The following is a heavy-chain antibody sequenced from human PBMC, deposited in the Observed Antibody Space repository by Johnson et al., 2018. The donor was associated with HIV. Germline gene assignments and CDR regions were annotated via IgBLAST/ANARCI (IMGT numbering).Heavy chain of an antibody. V-gene: IGHV3-30*14. Sequence: QMQLVESGGGVVRPGGSLRLSCAASGFTFSSYAIHWVRQAPGKGLEWVAVISYDGTNTYYADSVRGRFTISRDNSRNTVSLQMIILRPKDTAMYYCASGVTARAPLLIWGQGTMVTVSS. J-gene: IGHJ3*02. D-gene: IGHD6-6*01. CDR3: ASGVTARAPLLI. CDR1: GFTFSSYA. CDR2: ISYDGTNT.